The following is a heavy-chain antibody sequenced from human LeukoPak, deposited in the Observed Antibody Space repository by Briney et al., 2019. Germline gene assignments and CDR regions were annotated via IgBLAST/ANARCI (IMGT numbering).Heavy chain of an antibody. V-gene: IGHV4-31*03. CDR2: IYYSGRT. CDR1: GGSISNGDHY. Sequence: PSETLSLTCTVSGGSISNGDHYWSWIRQHPGKGLEWIGYIYYSGRTYYNPSLKSRVTISVDTSKNQFSLKLSSVTAADTAVYHCARVRDGDYGYIGFDPRGQGTLVTVSS. D-gene: IGHD4-17*01. J-gene: IGHJ5*02. CDR3: ARVRDGDYGYIGFDP.